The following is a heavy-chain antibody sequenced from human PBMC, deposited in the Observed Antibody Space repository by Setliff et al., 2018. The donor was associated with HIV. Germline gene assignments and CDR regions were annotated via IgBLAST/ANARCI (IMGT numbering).Heavy chain of an antibody. J-gene: IGHJ6*03. CDR1: GGSISGYY. CDR2: INYSGSS. Sequence: PSETLSLTCTGSGGSISGYYWSWVRQPQAKGLEVIGSINYSGSSDYNPSLKSRITISVDMSRNQFSLVLSSVTAAYTDVYYCARFQAWQLGRRGGYYYYRDIWGKGTTVTVSS. D-gene: IGHD1-1*01. V-gene: IGHV4-59*01. CDR3: ARFQAWQLGRRGGYYYYRDI.